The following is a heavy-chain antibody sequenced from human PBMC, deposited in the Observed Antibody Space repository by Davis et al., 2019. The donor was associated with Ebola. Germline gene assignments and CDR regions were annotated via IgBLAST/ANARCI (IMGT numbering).Heavy chain of an antibody. CDR1: GFTFSSYS. CDR3: ARALEAWGY. Sequence: GGSLRLSCAASGFTFSSYSMNWVRQAPGKGLEWVANIKQDGSEKYYVDSVKGRFTISRDNAKNSLYLQMNSLRAEDTAVYYCARALEAWGYWGQGTLVTVSS. D-gene: IGHD3-16*01. V-gene: IGHV3-7*04. CDR2: IKQDGSEK. J-gene: IGHJ4*02.